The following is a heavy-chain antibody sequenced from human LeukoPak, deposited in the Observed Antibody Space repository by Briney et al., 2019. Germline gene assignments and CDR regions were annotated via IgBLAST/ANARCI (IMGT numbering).Heavy chain of an antibody. CDR1: GYTFTSYF. Sequence: GASVKVSFKASGYTFTSYFIHWVRQAPGQGLEWMGIINPSGGSSTYVERFQGRVAMTSDTSTSTVYMELSSLKSEDTAVYYCARERPDGHYPGDCWGQGTLVTVSS. V-gene: IGHV1-46*01. CDR2: INPSGGSS. CDR3: ARERPDGHYPGDC. J-gene: IGHJ4*02. D-gene: IGHD5-24*01.